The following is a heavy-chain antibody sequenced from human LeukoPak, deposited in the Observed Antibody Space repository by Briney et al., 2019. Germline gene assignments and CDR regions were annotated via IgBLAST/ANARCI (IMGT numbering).Heavy chain of an antibody. V-gene: IGHV4-59*08. D-gene: IGHD2-15*01. Sequence: SETLSLTCTVSVGPISSYYWSWIRQPPGKGLEWIGYIYYSGTTKYNPSLNSRVTILVDTSKSQFSLKLSSVTAADTAVYYCARHGYCSGGTCWVNWGQGTLVTVSS. CDR2: IYYSGTT. CDR1: VGPISSYY. CDR3: ARHGYCSGGTCWVN. J-gene: IGHJ4*02.